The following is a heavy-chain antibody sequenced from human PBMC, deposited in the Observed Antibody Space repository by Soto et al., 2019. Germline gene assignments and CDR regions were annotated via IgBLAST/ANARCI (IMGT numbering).Heavy chain of an antibody. CDR3: AGEMDSFDI. J-gene: IGHJ3*02. CDR1: GFNFSSYA. Sequence: GGSLRLSSAASGFNFSSYAMTWVRQAPGKGLEWVSVISGSGGSTHYADSVKGRSTIARDNSKNTLYLQMNSLRAEDTAVYYCAGEMDSFDIWGQGTMVTVSS. V-gene: IGHV3-23*01. CDR2: ISGSGGST. D-gene: IGHD3-10*01.